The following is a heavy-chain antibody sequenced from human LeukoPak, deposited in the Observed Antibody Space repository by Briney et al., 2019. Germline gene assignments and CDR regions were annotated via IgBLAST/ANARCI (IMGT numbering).Heavy chain of an antibody. CDR2: IGGSGGTT. J-gene: IGHJ4*02. Sequence: GGSLRLSCAASGFTFSNYAMSWVRQAPGKGLEWVSTIGGSGGTTYYADSVKGRFTISGANSKNTLYLQMNSLRAEDTAVYYCAKVGDAYTIDYWGQGTLVTVSS. CDR3: AKVGDAYTIDY. V-gene: IGHV3-23*01. D-gene: IGHD5-24*01. CDR1: GFTFSNYA.